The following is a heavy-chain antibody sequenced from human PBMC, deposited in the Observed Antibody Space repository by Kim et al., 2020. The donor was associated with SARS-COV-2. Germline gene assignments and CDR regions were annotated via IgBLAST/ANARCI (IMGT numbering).Heavy chain of an antibody. CDR3: ARDRGYSGYDYDY. Sequence: YAQKFQGRVTITADKSTSTAYMELSSLRSEDTAVYYCARDRGYSGYDYDYWGQGTLVTVSS. V-gene: IGHV1-69*04. D-gene: IGHD5-12*01. J-gene: IGHJ4*02.